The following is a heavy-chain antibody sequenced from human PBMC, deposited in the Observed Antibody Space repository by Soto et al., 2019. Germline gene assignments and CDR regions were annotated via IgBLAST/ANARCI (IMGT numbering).Heavy chain of an antibody. Sequence: QVQLVQSGAEVKKPGASVKVSCKASGYTFTSYGISWVRQAPGQGLEWKGWIRAYNGNTNYAQKLQGRVTMTTDTSTRTDYLELRSLRSVDMAVYYCAQTPLRLDSPLGYFDYWGQGTQVTVSS. V-gene: IGHV1-18*03. CDR3: AQTPLRLDSPLGYFDY. CDR1: GYTFTSYG. D-gene: IGHD3-16*01. CDR2: IRAYNGNT. J-gene: IGHJ4*02.